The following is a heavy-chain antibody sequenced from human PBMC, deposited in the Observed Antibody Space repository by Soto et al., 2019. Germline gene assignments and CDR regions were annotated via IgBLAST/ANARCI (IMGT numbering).Heavy chain of an antibody. CDR2: INPNSGGT. V-gene: IGHV1-2*04. Sequence: ASVKVSCKASGYTFTGYYMHWVRQAPGQGLEWMGWINPNSGGTNYAQKFQGWVTMTRDTSISTAYMELSRLRSDDTAVCYCARGVAVAGLYYYYGMDVWGQGTTVTVSS. CDR1: GYTFTGYY. J-gene: IGHJ6*02. D-gene: IGHD6-19*01. CDR3: ARGVAVAGLYYYYGMDV.